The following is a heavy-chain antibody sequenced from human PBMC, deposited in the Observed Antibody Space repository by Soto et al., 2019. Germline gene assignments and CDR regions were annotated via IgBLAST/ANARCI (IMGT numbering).Heavy chain of an antibody. CDR2: IYHSGST. D-gene: IGHD6-19*01. CDR3: ARFIAVARLYYYYGMDV. Sequence: SETLSLTXAVSGGSISSSNWWSWVRQPPGKGLEWIGEIYHSGSTNYNPSLKSRVTISVDKSKDQFSLKLSSVTAADTAVYYCARFIAVARLYYYYGMDVWGQGTTVTVSS. CDR1: GGSISSSNW. J-gene: IGHJ6*02. V-gene: IGHV4-4*02.